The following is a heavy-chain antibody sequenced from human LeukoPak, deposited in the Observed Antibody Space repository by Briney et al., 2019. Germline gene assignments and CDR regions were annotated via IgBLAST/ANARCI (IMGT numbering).Heavy chain of an antibody. J-gene: IGHJ6*03. V-gene: IGHV3-21*01. D-gene: IGHD3-22*01. Sequence: PGRSLRLSCAASGFTFSSHAMSWVRQAPGKGLEWVSSISSSSSYIYYADSVKGRFTISRDNAKNSLYLQMNSLRAEDTAVYYCARDAYYYDSSGYYFDYYYMDVWGKGTTVTVSS. CDR2: ISSSSSYI. CDR1: GFTFSSHA. CDR3: ARDAYYYDSSGYYFDYYYMDV.